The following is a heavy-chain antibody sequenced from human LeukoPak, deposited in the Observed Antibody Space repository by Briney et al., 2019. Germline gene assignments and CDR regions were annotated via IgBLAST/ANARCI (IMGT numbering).Heavy chain of an antibody. CDR1: GFTFSSYE. V-gene: IGHV3-48*03. J-gene: IGHJ4*02. CDR2: ISSSGSTI. Sequence: GGSLRLSCAASGFTFSSYEMNWARQAPGKGLEWVSYISSSGSTIYYADSVKGRFTISRDNAKNSLYLQMNSLRAEDTAVYYCARERPEIDYWGQGTLVTVSS. CDR3: ARERPEIDY.